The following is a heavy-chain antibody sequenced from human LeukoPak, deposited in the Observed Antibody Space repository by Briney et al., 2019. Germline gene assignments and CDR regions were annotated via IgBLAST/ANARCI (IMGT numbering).Heavy chain of an antibody. D-gene: IGHD2-15*01. CDR1: GGSFTGYY. Sequence: SETLSLTCAVYGGSFTGYYWSWIRQTPGKGLEWIGEINHSGNTKYNPSLKSRVTISVDTSKNQFSLKLISVTAADTAVYYCARLVRYCSSGSCYSEQYYYYYYYMDVWGKGTTVTISS. CDR3: ARLVRYCSSGSCYSEQYYYYYYYMDV. V-gene: IGHV4-34*01. J-gene: IGHJ6*03. CDR2: INHSGNT.